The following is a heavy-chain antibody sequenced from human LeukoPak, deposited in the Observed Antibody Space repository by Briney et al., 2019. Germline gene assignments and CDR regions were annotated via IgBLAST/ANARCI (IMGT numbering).Heavy chain of an antibody. D-gene: IGHD3-3*01. CDR1: GGSFSGYY. Sequence: SETLSLTCAVYGGSFSGYYWSWIRQPPGKGLEWIGEINHSGSTDYNPSLKSRVTISVDTSKNQFSLKLSSVTAADTAVYYCARSPYYDFWSGSPNFDYWGQGTLVTVSS. CDR2: INHSGST. CDR3: ARSPYYDFWSGSPNFDY. V-gene: IGHV4-34*01. J-gene: IGHJ4*02.